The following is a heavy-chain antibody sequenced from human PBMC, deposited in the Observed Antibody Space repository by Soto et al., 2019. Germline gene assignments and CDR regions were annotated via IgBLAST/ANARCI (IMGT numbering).Heavy chain of an antibody. Sequence: SETLSLTCAVYGGSFSGYYWSWIRQPPGKGLEWIGEINHSGSTNYNPSLESRVTISVDTSKNQFSLKLSSVTAADTAVYYCARAWRRQQLAKGVVHNWFDPWGQGTLVTVSS. CDR1: GGSFSGYY. CDR3: ARAWRRQQLAKGVVHNWFDP. CDR2: INHSGST. V-gene: IGHV4-34*01. J-gene: IGHJ5*02. D-gene: IGHD6-13*01.